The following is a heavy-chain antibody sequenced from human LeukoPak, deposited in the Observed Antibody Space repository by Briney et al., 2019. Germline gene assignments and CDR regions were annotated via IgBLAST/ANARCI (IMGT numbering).Heavy chain of an antibody. CDR1: DDSLSSSNYY. CDR2: IYYSGST. V-gene: IGHV4-39*01. D-gene: IGHD3-22*01. J-gene: IGHJ4*02. CDR3: ARAYYYDNSGYFDY. Sequence: PSETLSLTCSVSDDSLSSSNYYWGWIRQPPGKGLEWIGTIYYSGSTYYNPSLKSRVTISVDTSKNQFSLRLSSVTAADTAVYYCARAYYYDNSGYFDYWGQGTLVTVSS.